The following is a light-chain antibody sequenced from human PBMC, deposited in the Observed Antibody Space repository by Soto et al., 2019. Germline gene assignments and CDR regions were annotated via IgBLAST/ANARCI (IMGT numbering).Light chain of an antibody. J-gene: IGLJ1*01. CDR2: GRN. V-gene: IGLV1-44*01. CDR1: SSNIGSNP. CDR3: AAWDDSLHGHV. Sequence: QSVLTQPPSTSGTPGQRVTISCSGSSSNIGSNPVNWYQQLPRTAPKLLIYGRNQRPSGVPDRFSGSKSGTSASLVISGLQSEDEADYYCAAWDDSLHGHVFGTGTKVTVL.